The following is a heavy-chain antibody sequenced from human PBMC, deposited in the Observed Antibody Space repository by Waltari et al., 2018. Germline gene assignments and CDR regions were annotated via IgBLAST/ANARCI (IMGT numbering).Heavy chain of an antibody. CDR2: ISSSSSYI. CDR3: ASLGYMVQPYYGMDV. CDR1: GFTFSSYS. Sequence: EVQLVESGGGQVKPGGSLRLSCAASGFTFSSYSMNWVRQAPGKGLEWVSSISSSSSYIYYADSVKGRFTISRDNAKNSLYLQMNSLRAEDTAVYYCASLGYMVQPYYGMDVWGQGTTVTVSS. J-gene: IGHJ6*02. D-gene: IGHD3-10*01. V-gene: IGHV3-21*01.